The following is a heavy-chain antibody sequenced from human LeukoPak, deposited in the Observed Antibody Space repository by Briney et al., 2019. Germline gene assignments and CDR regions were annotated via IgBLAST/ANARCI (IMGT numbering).Heavy chain of an antibody. CDR3: STLGLTGFYAFDF. Sequence: GGPLRLSCAASGFTFSTPWMTWVRQAPGKGLEWVGLIKSKSDGGTTDHAAPVKGRFSISRDDSKNTLYLQMNSLKTEDTAVYYCSTLGLTGFYAFDFWGQGTLVTVSS. CDR2: IKSKSDGGTT. CDR1: GFTFSTPW. J-gene: IGHJ3*01. D-gene: IGHD1-20*01. V-gene: IGHV3-15*01.